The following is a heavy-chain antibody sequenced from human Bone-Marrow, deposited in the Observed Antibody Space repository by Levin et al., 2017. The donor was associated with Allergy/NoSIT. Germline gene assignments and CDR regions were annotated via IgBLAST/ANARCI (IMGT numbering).Heavy chain of an antibody. V-gene: IGHV5-51*01. Sequence: GESLKISCKGSGYSFTSYWIGWVRQMPGKGLEWMGIIYPGDSDTRYSPSFQGQVTISADKSISTAYLQWSSLKASDTAMYYCARQRVCSSTSCYDWRDAFDIWGQGTMVTVSS. J-gene: IGHJ3*02. CDR3: ARQRVCSSTSCYDWRDAFDI. CDR1: GYSFTSYW. D-gene: IGHD2-2*01. CDR2: IYPGDSDT.